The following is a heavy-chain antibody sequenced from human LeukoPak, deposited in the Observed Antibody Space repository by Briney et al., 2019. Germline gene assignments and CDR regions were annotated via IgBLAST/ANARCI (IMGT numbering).Heavy chain of an antibody. V-gene: IGHV5-51*01. J-gene: IGHJ6*02. CDR1: GYTFTNYW. D-gene: IGHD6-13*01. CDR3: ARHMGDGSSWYPDFYYYGLDV. CDR2: IFPRDSDT. Sequence: GESLKISCKGSGYTFTNYWIGWVRLMPGKGLEWLGIIFPRDSDTRYSPSFQGQVAISADKSINTAYLQWSSLKASDTAMYYCARHMGDGSSWYPDFYYYGLDVWGRGTTVTVSS.